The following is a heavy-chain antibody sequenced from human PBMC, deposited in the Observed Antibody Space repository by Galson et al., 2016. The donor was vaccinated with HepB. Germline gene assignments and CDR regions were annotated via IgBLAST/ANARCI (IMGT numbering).Heavy chain of an antibody. CDR1: GFTFSSYS. Sequence: SLRLSCAASGFTFSSYSMNWVRQAPGKGLEWVSSMSSSSIHIYYADSVKGRFTISRDNAKNSLYLQVNSLRAEDTAVYYCARAFSRESGFDYWGQGTLVTVSS. V-gene: IGHV3-21*06. CDR2: MSSSSIHI. CDR3: ARAFSRESGFDY. D-gene: IGHD3-10*01. J-gene: IGHJ4*02.